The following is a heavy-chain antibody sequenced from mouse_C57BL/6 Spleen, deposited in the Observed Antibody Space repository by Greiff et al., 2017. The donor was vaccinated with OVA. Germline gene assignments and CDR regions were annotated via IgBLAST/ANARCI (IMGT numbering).Heavy chain of an antibody. CDR2: ISDGGSYT. Sequence: EVKLVESGGGLVKPGGSLKLSCAASGFTFSSYAMSWVRQTPEKRLEWVATISDGGSYTYYPDNVKGRFTISRDNAKNNLYLQMSHLKSEDTAMYYCARDGFSGSPYFDYWGQGTTLTVSS. CDR3: ARDGFSGSPYFDY. V-gene: IGHV5-4*01. D-gene: IGHD1-1*01. J-gene: IGHJ2*01. CDR1: GFTFSSYA.